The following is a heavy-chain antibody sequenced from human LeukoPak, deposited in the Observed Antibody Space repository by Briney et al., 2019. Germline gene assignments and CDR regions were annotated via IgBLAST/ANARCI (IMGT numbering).Heavy chain of an antibody. V-gene: IGHV3-15*01. CDR3: TTVEWELLGFDY. D-gene: IGHD1-26*01. Sequence: GGSLRLSCAASGFTFDDYGMSWVRQAPGKGLEWVGRIKSKTDGGTTDYAAPVKGRFTISRDDSKNTLYLQMNSLKTEDTAVYYCTTVEWELLGFDYWGQGTLVTVSS. J-gene: IGHJ4*02. CDR1: GFTFDDYG. CDR2: IKSKTDGGTT.